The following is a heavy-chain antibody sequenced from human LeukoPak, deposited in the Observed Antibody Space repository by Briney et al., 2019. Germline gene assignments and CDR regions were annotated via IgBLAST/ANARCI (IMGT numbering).Heavy chain of an antibody. CDR1: GYSFTSYW. V-gene: IGHV5-51*01. CDR3: ARRYYYDSSGYSYFDY. J-gene: IGHJ4*02. CDR2: IYPGDSDT. Sequence: GESLKISCKGSGYSFTSYWIGWVRQMPGKGLEWMGIIYPGDSDTRYSPSFQGQVTISADKSTSTAYLQWSSLKASDTAMYYCARRYYYDSSGYSYFDYWGQGTLVTVSS. D-gene: IGHD3-22*01.